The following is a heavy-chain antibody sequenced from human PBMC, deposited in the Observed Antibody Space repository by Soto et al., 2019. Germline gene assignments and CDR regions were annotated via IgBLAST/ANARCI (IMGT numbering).Heavy chain of an antibody. J-gene: IGHJ5*01. CDR3: AHAMLYCTGGSCSTWFDS. CDR2: IYWDDDK. D-gene: IGHD2-15*01. Sequence: QITLKESGPTLVKPTQTLTLTCTFSGFSLSTHGVGVGWVRQPAGKALEWLALIYWDDDKRYSASLNSRLTIPKDTSKRQVVLTMTNMDPVDTATYYCAHAMLYCTGGSCSTWFDSWGQGTLVTVSS. CDR1: GFSLSTHGVG. V-gene: IGHV2-5*02.